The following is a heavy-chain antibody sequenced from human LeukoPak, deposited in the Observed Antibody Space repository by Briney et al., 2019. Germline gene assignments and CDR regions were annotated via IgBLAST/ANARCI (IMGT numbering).Heavy chain of an antibody. D-gene: IGHD6-6*01. CDR3: ATIATRRFDY. Sequence: SGGSLRLSCAASGFAVSSNYMSWVRQAPGKGLEWVSVIYSGGSTYYADSVKGRFTISRDNSKNPLLLQMNSLRAEDTAVYYCATIATRRFDYWGQGTLVTVSS. CDR2: IYSGGST. V-gene: IGHV3-66*01. CDR1: GFAVSSNY. J-gene: IGHJ4*02.